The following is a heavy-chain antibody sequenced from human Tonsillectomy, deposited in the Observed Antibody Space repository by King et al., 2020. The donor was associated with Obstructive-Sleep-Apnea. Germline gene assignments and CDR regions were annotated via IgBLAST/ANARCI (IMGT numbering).Heavy chain of an antibody. CDR1: GFTFSSYA. J-gene: IGHJ2*01. D-gene: IGHD6-13*01. CDR2: ISASGGST. V-gene: IGHV3-23*04. CDR3: AKRHQDSSSWYWYFDL. Sequence: VQLVESGGGLVQPGGSLRLSCAASGFTFSSYAMSWVRQAPGKGLEWVSAISASGGSTYYADSVKGRFTISRDNSKNTLYLQMNSLRAEDTAVYYCAKRHQDSSSWYWYFDLWGRGTLVTVSS.